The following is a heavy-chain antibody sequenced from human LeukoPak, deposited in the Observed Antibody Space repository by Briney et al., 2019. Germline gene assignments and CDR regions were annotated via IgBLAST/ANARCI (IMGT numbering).Heavy chain of an antibody. CDR3: ARESRDAFDI. CDR2: IYYSGST. CDR1: GGSISSYY. Sequence: SETLSLTCTVSGGSISSYYWSWIRQPPGKGLEWIGYIYYSGSTDYNPSLKSRVTISVDTSKNQFSLKLSSVTAADTAVYYCARESRDAFDIWGQGTMVTVSS. J-gene: IGHJ3*02. V-gene: IGHV4-59*01.